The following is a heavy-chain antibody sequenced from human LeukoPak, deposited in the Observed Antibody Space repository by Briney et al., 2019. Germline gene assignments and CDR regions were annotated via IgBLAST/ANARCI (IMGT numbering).Heavy chain of an antibody. Sequence: GGSLRLSCAASGFTFSSYAMSWVRQAPGKGLEWVSAISGSGGSTYYADSVKGRFTISRDNTKNTLYLQMNSLRAEDTALYYCARVVYDFWSAYDYWGQGTLVTVSS. CDR3: ARVVYDFWSAYDY. CDR2: ISGSGGST. CDR1: GFTFSSYA. V-gene: IGHV3-23*01. D-gene: IGHD3-3*01. J-gene: IGHJ4*02.